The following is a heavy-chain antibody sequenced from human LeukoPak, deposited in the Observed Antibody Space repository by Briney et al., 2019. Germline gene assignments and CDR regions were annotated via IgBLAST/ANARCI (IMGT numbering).Heavy chain of an antibody. CDR1: GGSISSYY. Sequence: SETLSLTCTVSGGSISSYYWSWIRQPPGKALEWIGYIYYSGSTYYDPSLKSRVTISVDTSKNQFSLKLSSVTAADTAVYYCAGYCSGGSCYYYFDYWGQGTLVTVSS. V-gene: IGHV4-59*06. D-gene: IGHD2-15*01. CDR2: IYYSGST. CDR3: AGYCSGGSCYYYFDY. J-gene: IGHJ4*02.